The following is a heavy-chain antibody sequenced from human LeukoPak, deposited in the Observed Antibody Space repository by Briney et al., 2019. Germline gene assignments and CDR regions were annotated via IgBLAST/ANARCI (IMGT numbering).Heavy chain of an antibody. J-gene: IGHJ4*02. CDR2: IHYSGST. CDR1: GGSISSYY. CDR3: ARGEGQAVSAFDY. D-gene: IGHD2-21*02. V-gene: IGHV4-59*01. Sequence: SETLSLTCTVSGGSISSYYWNWIRQPPGKGLEWLGYIHYSGSTNYNPSLESRVTISLDTAKNQFSLRLSSLTAADTAVYYCARGEGQAVSAFDYWGQGMLVTVSS.